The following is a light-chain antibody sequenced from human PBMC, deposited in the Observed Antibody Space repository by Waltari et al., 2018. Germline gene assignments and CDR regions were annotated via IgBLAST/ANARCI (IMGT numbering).Light chain of an antibody. J-gene: IGKJ4*01. V-gene: IGKV1-33*01. Sequence: DIQMTQSPSSLSASVGDRVTITCQASQDISNYLNWYQQKPGKAPKLLIYDASNLETGVPSRFSGSGSGTDFTFTISSLQPEDIATYYCQQYDNSLTFGGRTKVEIK. CDR3: QQYDNSLT. CDR2: DAS. CDR1: QDISNY.